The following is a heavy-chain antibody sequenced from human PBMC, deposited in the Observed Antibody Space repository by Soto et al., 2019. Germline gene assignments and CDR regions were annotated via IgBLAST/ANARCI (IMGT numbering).Heavy chain of an antibody. V-gene: IGHV4-59*01. CDR2: IYYSGST. CDR3: ARDGIAARRGWFDP. CDR1: GGSISSYY. J-gene: IGHJ5*02. D-gene: IGHD6-6*01. Sequence: QVQLQESGPGLVKPSETLSLTCTVSGGSISSYYWSWIRQPPGKGLEWIGYIYYSGSTNYNPSLKSRVTISVDTSKNQFSLKLSSVTAADTAVYYCARDGIAARRGWFDPWGQGTLVTVSS.